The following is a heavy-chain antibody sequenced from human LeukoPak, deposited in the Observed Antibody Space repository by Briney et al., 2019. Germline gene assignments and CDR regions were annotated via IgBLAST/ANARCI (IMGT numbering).Heavy chain of an antibody. CDR2: IIPIFGTA. CDR1: GGTFSSYA. Sequence: SVKVSCKASGGTFSSYAISWVRQAPGQGLEWMGGIIPIFGTANYAQKFQGRVTITADESTSTAYMELSSLRSEDTAVYYCARDRVGVLRYFDRRYYYYGMDVWGQGTTVTVSS. CDR3: ARDRVGVLRYFDRRYYYYGMDV. V-gene: IGHV1-69*13. J-gene: IGHJ6*02. D-gene: IGHD3-9*01.